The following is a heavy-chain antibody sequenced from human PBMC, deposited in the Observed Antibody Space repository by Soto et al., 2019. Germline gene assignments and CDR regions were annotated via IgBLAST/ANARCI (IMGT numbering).Heavy chain of an antibody. CDR3: AREFPTYYGMDV. CDR1: GYTFTSYA. CDR2: INAGNGNT. V-gene: IGHV1-3*01. Sequence: ASVKVSCKASGYTFTSYAMHWVRQAPGQRLEWMGWINAGNGNTKYSQKFQGRVTITRDTSASTAYMEVSSLRSEDTAVYYCAREFPTYYGMDVWGPGTTVTVS. J-gene: IGHJ6*02.